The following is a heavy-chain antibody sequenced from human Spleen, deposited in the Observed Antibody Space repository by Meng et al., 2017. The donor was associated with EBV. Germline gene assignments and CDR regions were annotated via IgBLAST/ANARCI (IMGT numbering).Heavy chain of an antibody. J-gene: IGHJ4*02. CDR2: ISSSGGET. CDR1: GFTFSRYG. CDR3: AKTIDSDGWYYFDY. Sequence: EVHLVESGGGLVQPGGSLILSCASSGFTFSRYGMSWVRQAPGKGLEWVSSISSSGGETVYADSVKGRFTISRDNSKNTLYLQMNSLRAEDTAVYFCAKTIDSDGWYYFDYWGQGTLVTVSS. D-gene: IGHD3-10*01. V-gene: IGHV3-23*04.